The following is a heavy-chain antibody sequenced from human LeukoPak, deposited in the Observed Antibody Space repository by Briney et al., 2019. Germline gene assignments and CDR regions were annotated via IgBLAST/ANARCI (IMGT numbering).Heavy chain of an antibody. CDR1: GYSFTSNW. D-gene: IGHD6-19*01. V-gene: IGHV5-51*01. CDR2: LYPGDSET. J-gene: IGHJ4*02. CDR3: ARWLRAVAGYYFDY. Sequence: GESLKISCKSSGYSFTSNWIGWVRQMPGKGLEWMGILYPGDSETKYSPSFQGQVTISVDKSISTAYLQWSSLKASDTAMYYCARWLRAVAGYYFDYWGQGTLVTVSS.